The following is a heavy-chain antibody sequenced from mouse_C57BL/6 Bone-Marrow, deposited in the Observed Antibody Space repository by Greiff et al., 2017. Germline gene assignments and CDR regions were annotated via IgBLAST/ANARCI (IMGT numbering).Heavy chain of an antibody. CDR2: IGPETGGT. V-gene: IGHV1-15*01. CDR1: GYTFTDYE. CDR3: NLVFAY. D-gene: IGHD6-1*01. J-gene: IGHJ3*01. Sequence: VKLMESGAELVRPGASVTLSCKASGYTFTDYEMHWVKQTPVHGLEWIGAIGPETGGTAYNQKFKGKAILTADKSSSTAYMELRSLTSEDSAVYYCNLVFAYWGQGTLVTVSA.